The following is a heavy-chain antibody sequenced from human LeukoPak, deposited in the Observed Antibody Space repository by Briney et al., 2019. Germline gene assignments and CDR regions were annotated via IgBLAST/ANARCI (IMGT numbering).Heavy chain of an antibody. Sequence: PGGSLRLSCTASGFTFDDYGMSWVRQAPGKGLEWVSGINWNGGSTGYVDSVKGRFTIFRDNAKNSVYLQMNSLRAEDTAVYYCARELGEWELLSVYWGQGTLVTVSS. V-gene: IGHV3-20*04. CDR2: INWNGGST. D-gene: IGHD1-26*01. CDR3: ARELGEWELLSVY. J-gene: IGHJ4*02. CDR1: GFTFDDYG.